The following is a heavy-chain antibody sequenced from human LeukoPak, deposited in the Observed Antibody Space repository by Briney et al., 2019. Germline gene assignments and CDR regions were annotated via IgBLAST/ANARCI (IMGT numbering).Heavy chain of an antibody. CDR3: AKIGVIGNWYYDV. CDR2: ISDSGGSR. CDR1: GFAFSNQA. D-gene: IGHD3-10*01. J-gene: IGHJ2*01. Sequence: GGSLRLSCAASGFAFSNQAMGWVRQASGKGLEWVSAISDSGGSRYYADSVKGRFTISRDNSKNTLFLQMNSLRAGDTAIYHCAKIGVIGNWYYDVWGRGTLVTVSS. V-gene: IGHV3-23*01.